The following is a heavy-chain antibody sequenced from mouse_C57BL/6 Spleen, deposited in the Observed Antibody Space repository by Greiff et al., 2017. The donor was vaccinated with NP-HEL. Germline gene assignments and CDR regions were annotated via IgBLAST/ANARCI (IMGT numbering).Heavy chain of an antibody. Sequence: EVKLLESGPGLVKPSQSLSLTCSVTGYSITSGYYWNWIRQFPGNKLEWMGYISYDGSNNYNPSLKNRISITRDTSKNQFFLKLNSVTTEDTATYYCARDRNYDYDGYAMDYWGQGTSVTVSS. J-gene: IGHJ4*01. CDR1: GYSITSGYY. V-gene: IGHV3-6*01. CDR2: ISYDGSN. D-gene: IGHD2-4*01. CDR3: ARDRNYDYDGYAMDY.